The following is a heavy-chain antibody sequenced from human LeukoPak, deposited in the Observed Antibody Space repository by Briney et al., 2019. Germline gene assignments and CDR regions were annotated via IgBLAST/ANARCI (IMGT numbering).Heavy chain of an antibody. D-gene: IGHD2-2*01. CDR3: ASLVVPAAIFESDY. J-gene: IGHJ4*02. Sequence: ASVKVSCKASGGTFSSYAMSWVRQAPGQGLEWMGGIIPIFGTANYAQKFQGRVTITADESTSTAYMELSSLRSEDTAVYYCASLVVPAAIFESDYWGQGTLVTVSS. V-gene: IGHV1-69*13. CDR2: IIPIFGTA. CDR1: GGTFSSYA.